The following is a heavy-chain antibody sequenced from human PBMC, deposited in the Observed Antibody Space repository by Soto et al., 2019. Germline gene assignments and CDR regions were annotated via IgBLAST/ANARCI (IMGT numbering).Heavy chain of an antibody. V-gene: IGHV1-69*04. CDR1: GGTFSSYT. CDR3: ARDFWSGYPFWFDP. D-gene: IGHD3-3*01. Sequence: SVKVSCKASGGTFSSYTISWVRQAPGQGLEWMGRIIPILGIANYAQKFQGRVTITADKSTSTAYMELRSLRSDDTAVYYCARDFWSGYPFWFDPWGQGTLVTVSS. J-gene: IGHJ5*02. CDR2: IIPILGIA.